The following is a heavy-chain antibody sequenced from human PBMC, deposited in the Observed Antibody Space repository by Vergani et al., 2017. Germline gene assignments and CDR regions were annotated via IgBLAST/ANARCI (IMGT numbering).Heavy chain of an antibody. CDR3: ARESYDFWSGHPAQNGMSV. CDR2: INTGNGNT. D-gene: IGHD3-3*01. Sequence: QVQLVQSGAEVKKPGASVKVSCKASGYTFTSYAMHWVRKAPGQRLEWMGGINTGNGNTKYSQKFRGRVTITRDTSVSTAYMELSSLRSEDTAVYYCARESYDFWSGHPAQNGMSVWGQGTTVTVSS. CDR1: GYTFTSYA. J-gene: IGHJ6*02. V-gene: IGHV1-3*04.